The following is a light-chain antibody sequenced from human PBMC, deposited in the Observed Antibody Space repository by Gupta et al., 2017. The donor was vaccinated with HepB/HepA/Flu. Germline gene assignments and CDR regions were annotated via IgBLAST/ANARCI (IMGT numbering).Light chain of an antibody. CDR1: QIVSSY. CDR3: QQRSNWPPSVT. V-gene: IGKV3-11*01. Sequence: EIVLTQSPATLSLSPGERATLSCRASQIVSSYLAWYQQKPGQAPRLLIYDASNRATGIPARFSGSGAGTDFXLTISSXAPEDFAVYSCQQRSNWPPSVTFGXGTKVDIK. J-gene: IGKJ3*01. CDR2: DAS.